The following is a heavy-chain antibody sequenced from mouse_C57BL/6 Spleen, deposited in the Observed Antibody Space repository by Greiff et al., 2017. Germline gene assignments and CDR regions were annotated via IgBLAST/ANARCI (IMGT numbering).Heavy chain of an antibody. J-gene: IGHJ4*01. Sequence: QVQLKESGAELVRPGASVKLSCKASGYTFTDYYINWVKQRPGQGLEWIARIYPGSGNTYYNEKFKGKATLTAEKSSSTAYMQLSSLTSEDSAVYFCARTATVAPMDYWGQGTSVTVSS. D-gene: IGHD1-1*01. CDR3: ARTATVAPMDY. CDR2: IYPGSGNT. CDR1: GYTFTDYY. V-gene: IGHV1-76*01.